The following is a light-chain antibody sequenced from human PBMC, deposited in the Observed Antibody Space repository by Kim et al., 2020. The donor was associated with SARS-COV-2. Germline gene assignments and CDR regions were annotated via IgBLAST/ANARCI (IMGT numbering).Light chain of an antibody. CDR3: QQYYSYPFT. Sequence: ASAGDRGTITCQASQGISSYLAWSQQKPGKAPKLLIYAASTLQSGVPSRFSGSGSGTDFTLTISCLQSEDFATYCCQQYYSYPFTFGPGTKVDIK. CDR1: QGISSY. CDR2: AAS. J-gene: IGKJ3*01. V-gene: IGKV1-8*01.